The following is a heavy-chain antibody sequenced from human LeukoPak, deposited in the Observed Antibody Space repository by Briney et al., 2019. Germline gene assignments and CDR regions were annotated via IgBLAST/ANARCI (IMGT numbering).Heavy chain of an antibody. CDR3: AGSPYYANTDSEDY. D-gene: IGHD3-10*01. J-gene: IGHJ4*02. V-gene: IGHV3-48*03. CDR2: ISDRGSTI. CDR1: GFTFRSYE. Sequence: GGSLRLSCAPSGFTFRSYEMNWGRQTPGKGLEWISYISDRGSTIYYADSVKGRFTISRDNARNTLYLQMKSLRAEDTAVYYCAGSPYYANTDSEDYWGQGTLVTVSS.